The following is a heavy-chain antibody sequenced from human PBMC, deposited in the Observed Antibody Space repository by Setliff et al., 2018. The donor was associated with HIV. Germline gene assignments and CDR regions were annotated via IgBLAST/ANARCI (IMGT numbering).Heavy chain of an antibody. CDR1: GVSFGSSDYY. V-gene: IGHV4-39*01. CDR3: ARGARLLAGYSDRWDYYYMAV. J-gene: IGHJ6*03. CDR2: FYYSGST. Sequence: PSETLSLTCTVSGVSFGSSDYYRAWIRQPPGKGLEWIGSFYYSGSTYYNPSLKSRVTISVDTSKNQFSLRLTSVTAADTAVYYCARGARLLAGYSDRWDYYYMAVWGKGTTVTVSS. D-gene: IGHD6-13*01.